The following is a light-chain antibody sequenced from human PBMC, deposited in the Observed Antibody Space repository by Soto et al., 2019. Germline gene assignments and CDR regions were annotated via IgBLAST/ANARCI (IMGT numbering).Light chain of an antibody. J-gene: IGKJ1*01. CDR3: QQYGSSGT. Sequence: EIMLTQSPGTLSLSHGERATLSCRASQSVSSSYLAWYQQKPGQAPRLLIYGASNRATGIPDRFSGSGSGTDFTLPISRLEPEDFAVYYCQQYGSSGTFGQGTKVDIK. V-gene: IGKV3-20*01. CDR1: QSVSSSY. CDR2: GAS.